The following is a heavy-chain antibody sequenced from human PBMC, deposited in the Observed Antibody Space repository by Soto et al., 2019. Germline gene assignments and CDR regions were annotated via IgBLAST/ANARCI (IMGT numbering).Heavy chain of an antibody. Sequence: QVHLVQSGAEVKKPGASVKVSCKASGYSFTDYYMHWVRQAPGQGPEWMGWINTKTGGTNFAQRVQGRVTMTGDTSINTAYMGLSRLRSDDTAVYYCARVGPTGWFDPWGQGTVVTVSS. CDR2: INTKTGGT. V-gene: IGHV1-2*02. J-gene: IGHJ5*02. CDR1: GYSFTDYY. CDR3: ARVGPTGWFDP.